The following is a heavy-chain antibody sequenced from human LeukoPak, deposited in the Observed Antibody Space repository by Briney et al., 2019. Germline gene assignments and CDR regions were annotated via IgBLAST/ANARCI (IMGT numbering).Heavy chain of an antibody. CDR3: ARDKLSSSWYGQFDY. CDR1: GYTFTSYG. CDR2: ISAYNGNT. V-gene: IGHV1-18*01. D-gene: IGHD6-13*01. J-gene: IGHJ4*02. Sequence: ASVKVSCKASGYTFTSYGISWVRQAPGQGLEWMGWISAYNGNTNYAQKLQGRVTMTTDTSTSTAYMGLRSLRSDDTAVYYCARDKLSSSWYGQFDYWGQGILVTVSS.